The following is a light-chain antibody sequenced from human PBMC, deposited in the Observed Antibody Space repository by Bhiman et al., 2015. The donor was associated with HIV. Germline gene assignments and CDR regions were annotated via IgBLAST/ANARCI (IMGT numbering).Light chain of an antibody. V-gene: IGLV2-14*01. Sequence: QSALTQPASVSGSPGQSITISCTGTSNDVGGFNYVSWYQQHPGKAPKLIIFDVNVRPSGISNRFSGSKSGNTASLTVSGLQAEDEADYYCGSYTKNSTFIFGGGTKLTVL. CDR3: GSYTKNSTFI. CDR2: DVN. J-gene: IGLJ2*01. CDR1: SNDVGGFNY.